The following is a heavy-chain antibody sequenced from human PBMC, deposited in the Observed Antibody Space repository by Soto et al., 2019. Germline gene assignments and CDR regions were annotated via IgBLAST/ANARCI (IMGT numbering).Heavy chain of an antibody. CDR2: IYYSGST. Sequence: LSLTCTVSGGSVSSGSYYWSWIRQPPGKGLDWICYIYYSGSTNYNPXXKIRVTIXXDTSNNHFSLXLSSVTAADTALYYCARLILSYSSSWFDTWRQGTLVTVSS. CDR3: ARLILSYSSSWFDT. D-gene: IGHD6-13*01. V-gene: IGHV4-61*01. J-gene: IGHJ5*02. CDR1: GGSVSSGSYY.